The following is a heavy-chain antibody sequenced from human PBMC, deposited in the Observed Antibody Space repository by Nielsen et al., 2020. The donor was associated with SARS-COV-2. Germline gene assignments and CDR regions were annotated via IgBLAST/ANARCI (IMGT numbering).Heavy chain of an antibody. J-gene: IGHJ4*02. CDR1: GFSFSSYA. D-gene: IGHD1-26*01. V-gene: IGHV3-23*01. Sequence: GESLKISCAASGFSFSSYAMTWVRQAPGKGLEWVSSIGTTGDKTFYADSVEGRFTISRDNSKNTLYLQLNSLRAEDTAVFYCAKISGSQRHYFDFWGQGALVTVSS. CDR3: AKISGSQRHYFDF. CDR2: IGTTGDKT.